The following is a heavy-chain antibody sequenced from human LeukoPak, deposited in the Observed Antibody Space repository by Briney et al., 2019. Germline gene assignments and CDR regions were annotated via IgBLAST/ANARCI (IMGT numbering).Heavy chain of an antibody. CDR1: GFTFSNAW. CDR2: IKSKTDGGTT. D-gene: IGHD4-17*01. CDR3: TTIVVYGDYFFDY. J-gene: IGHJ4*02. V-gene: IGHV3-15*01. Sequence: GGSLRLSCAASGFTFSNAWMSWVRQAPGKGLEWVGRIKSKTDGGTTDYAAPVKGRFTISRDDSKNTLYLQMNSLKTEDTAVYYCTTIVVYGDYFFDYWGQGTLVTVSS.